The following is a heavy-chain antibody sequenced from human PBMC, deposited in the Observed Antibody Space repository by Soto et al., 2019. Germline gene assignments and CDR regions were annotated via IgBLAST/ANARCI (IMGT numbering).Heavy chain of an antibody. D-gene: IGHD4-17*01. V-gene: IGHV3-15*01. J-gene: IGHJ4*02. CDR3: TTVIGTVTSDSFFDY. CDR2: IKSKTDGGTT. Sequence: GGSLRLSCAASGFTFSNAWMSWVRQAPGKGLEWVGRIKSKTDGGTTDYAAPVKGRFTISRDDSKNTLYLQMNSLKTEDTAVYYCTTVIGTVTSDSFFDYWGQGTLVTVSS. CDR1: GFTFSNAW.